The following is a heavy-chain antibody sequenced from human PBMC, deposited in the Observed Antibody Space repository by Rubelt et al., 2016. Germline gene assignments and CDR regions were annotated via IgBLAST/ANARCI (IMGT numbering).Heavy chain of an antibody. D-gene: IGHD3-16*01. CDR2: ISAYNGNT. CDR1: GYTFTSYG. CDR3: ATWASSWRRLGYYYYGMDV. J-gene: IGHJ6*02. Sequence: QVQLVQSGAEVKKPGASVKVSCKASGYTFTSYGISWVRQAPGQGLEWMGWISAYNGNTNYAQKLQDRVTMTTDTSTSKAYMELSSLRSEDTAVYYCATWASSWRRLGYYYYGMDVWGQGTTVTVSS. V-gene: IGHV1-18*01.